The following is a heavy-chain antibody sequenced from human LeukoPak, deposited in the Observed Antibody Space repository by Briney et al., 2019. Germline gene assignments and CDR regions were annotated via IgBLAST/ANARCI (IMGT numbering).Heavy chain of an antibody. CDR1: GFMFSTYW. Sequence: GGSLRLSCATSGFMFSTYWMSWVRQAPGTGLEWVANIKKDASEKHYVDSVKGRFTISRDNAKNSLYLQMNGLRAEDTAVYYCATYCSSITCDAFDIWGQGTMVTVSS. CDR3: ATYCSSITCDAFDI. CDR2: IKKDASEK. V-gene: IGHV3-7*01. J-gene: IGHJ3*02. D-gene: IGHD2-2*01.